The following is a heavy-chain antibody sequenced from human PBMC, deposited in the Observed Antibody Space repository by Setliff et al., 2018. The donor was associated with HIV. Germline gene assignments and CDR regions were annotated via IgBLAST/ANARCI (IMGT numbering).Heavy chain of an antibody. Sequence: GGSLRLSCAASGFTFSSYAMSWVRQAPGKGLEWVSAISGSGGSTYYADSVKGRFTISRDNSKNTLYLQMNSLRAEDTAVYYCAKDRVIAARPRYYFDYWGQGTLVTVSS. CDR3: AKDRVIAARPRYYFDY. J-gene: IGHJ4*02. CDR2: ISGSGGST. CDR1: GFTFSSYA. D-gene: IGHD6-6*01. V-gene: IGHV3-23*01.